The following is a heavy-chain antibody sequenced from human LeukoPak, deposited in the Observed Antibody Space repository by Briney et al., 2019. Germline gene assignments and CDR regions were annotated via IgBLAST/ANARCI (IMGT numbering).Heavy chain of an antibody. CDR1: GFTVSSNY. CDR3: ARDGGSGTSDY. J-gene: IGHJ4*02. V-gene: IGHV3-66*01. Sequence: GGSLRLSFAASGFTVSSNYMSWVRQAPGKGLEWVSVIYSGGSTYYADSVKGRFTISRDNSKNTLYLQMNSLRAEDTAVYYCARDGGSGTSDYWGQGTLVTVSS. CDR2: IYSGGST. D-gene: IGHD3-10*01.